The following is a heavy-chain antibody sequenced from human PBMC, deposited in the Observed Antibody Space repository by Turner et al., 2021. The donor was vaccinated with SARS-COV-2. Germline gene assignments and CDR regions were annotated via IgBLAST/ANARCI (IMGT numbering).Heavy chain of an antibody. Sequence: VQLVESGGGGVHPGRSLRLSCASSVFPFSRYGMHWVSQDPGKGLEWVAVIWYDGSNKLYADSLRGRFTISRDNSKNTLYLQMNSLRAEETDVYYCARDDLDPDYGFHFDYWGQGTLVTVSS. CDR1: VFPFSRYG. J-gene: IGHJ4*02. V-gene: IGHV3-33*08. CDR3: ARDDLDPDYGFHFDY. D-gene: IGHD4-17*01. CDR2: IWYDGSNK.